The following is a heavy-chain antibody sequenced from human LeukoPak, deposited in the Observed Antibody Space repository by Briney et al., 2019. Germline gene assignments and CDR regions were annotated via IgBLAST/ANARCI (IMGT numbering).Heavy chain of an antibody. CDR1: GGTFSSYA. D-gene: IGHD2-2*01. CDR2: IIPIFGTA. Sequence: SVKVSCKASGGTFSSYAISWVRQAPGQGLGWMGGIIPIFGTANYAQKFQGRVTITADESTSTAYMELSSLRSEDTAVYYCAAVVPAVMGYFDYWGQGTLVTVSS. CDR3: AAVVPAVMGYFDY. J-gene: IGHJ4*02. V-gene: IGHV1-69*13.